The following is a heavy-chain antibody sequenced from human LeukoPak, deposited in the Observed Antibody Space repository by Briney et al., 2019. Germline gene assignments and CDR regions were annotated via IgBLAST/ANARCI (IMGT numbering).Heavy chain of an antibody. CDR2: AYYRSKWYN. D-gene: IGHD5-24*01. V-gene: IGHV6-1*01. Sequence: SQTLSLTCAISGDSVSSNSAAWDWIRQSPSRGLEWLGRAYYRSKWYNDYAVSLKSRITINPDTSKNQFSLQLNSVTPEDTGVYHCAGTRDGTIDYWGQGTLVTVSS. CDR3: AGTRDGTIDY. CDR1: GDSVSSNSAA. J-gene: IGHJ4*02.